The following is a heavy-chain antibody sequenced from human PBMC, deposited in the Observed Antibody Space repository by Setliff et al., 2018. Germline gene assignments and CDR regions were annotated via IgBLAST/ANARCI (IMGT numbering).Heavy chain of an antibody. J-gene: IGHJ3*01. CDR3: ARDPHYDPTYSLPGHAFDF. CDR2: ILFSGDT. D-gene: IGHD3-22*01. V-gene: IGHV4-38-2*02. CDR1: GYSISSGFS. Sequence: SETLSLTCAVSGYSISSGFSWVWIRQSPGKGLEWIGRILFSGDTYYNPSLNSRASISLDASKNQFALKLTSATAADTAVYYCARDPHYDPTYSLPGHAFDFWGQGIMVTVSS.